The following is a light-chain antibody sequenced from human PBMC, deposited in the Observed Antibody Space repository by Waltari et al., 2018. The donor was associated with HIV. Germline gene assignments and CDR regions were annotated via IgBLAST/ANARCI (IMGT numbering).Light chain of an antibody. CDR2: DVT. J-gene: IGLJ1*01. V-gene: IGLV2-11*01. CDR1: ISDVGAYVY. CDR3: CSKTGTNNYV. Sequence: QSALTQPRSVSGSPGQSVTVSCTGTISDVGAYVYVSWYQRHPGEAPKLIIYDVTKRPSGVPDRFSGSKSGNTASLTISGLRPEDEADYFCCSKTGTNNYVFGLETSVTVL.